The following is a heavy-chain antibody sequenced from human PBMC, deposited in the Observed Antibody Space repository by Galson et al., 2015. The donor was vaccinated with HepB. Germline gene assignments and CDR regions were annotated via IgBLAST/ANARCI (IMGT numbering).Heavy chain of an antibody. CDR3: ARLPLDQTYIRGGIITADYYYYGMDV. CDR1: GSSFTSYW. CDR2: IDPSDSYT. J-gene: IGHJ6*02. D-gene: IGHD3-10*02. V-gene: IGHV5-10-1*01. Sequence: QSGAEVKKPGESLRISCKGSGSSFTSYWISWVRQMPGKGLEWMGRIDPSDSYTNYSPSFQGHVTISADKSISTAHLQWSSLKASDTAMYYCARLPLDQTYIRGGIITADYYYYGMDVWGQGTTVTVSS.